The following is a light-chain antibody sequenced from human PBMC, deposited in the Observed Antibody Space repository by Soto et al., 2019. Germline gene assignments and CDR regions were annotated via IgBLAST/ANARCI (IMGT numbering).Light chain of an antibody. CDR3: QQYGSSSWT. CDR1: QSVSSIY. V-gene: IGKV3-20*01. CDR2: GAS. Sequence: EIVLTQSPGTLSLSPGERATLSCRASQSVSSIYLAWYQHKPGQAPRLLIYGASSRATGIPDRFSGSGSGTDVALTISRLEHDYFAVYYFQQYGSSSWTFGRGTTVEIK. J-gene: IGKJ1*01.